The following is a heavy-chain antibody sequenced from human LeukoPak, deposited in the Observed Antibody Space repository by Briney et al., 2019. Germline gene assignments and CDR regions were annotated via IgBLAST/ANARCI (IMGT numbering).Heavy chain of an antibody. CDR3: IRGGAYGSLDY. D-gene: IGHD3-10*01. CDR2: INGDGSST. CDR1: GFTFSGYW. V-gene: IGHV3-74*03. J-gene: IGHJ4*02. Sequence: PGGSLRLSCAASGFTFSGYWMHWVRQAPGQGLVWISHINGDGSSTTYADSVKGRFTISRDNAKNTLYPQMNSLRAEDTAMYYCIRGGAYGSLDYWGQGTLVTVSS.